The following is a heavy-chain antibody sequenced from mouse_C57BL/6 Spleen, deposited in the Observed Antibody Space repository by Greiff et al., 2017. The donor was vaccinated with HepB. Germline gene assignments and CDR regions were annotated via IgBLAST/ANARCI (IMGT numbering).Heavy chain of an antibody. D-gene: IGHD2-4*01. CDR3: ARHRENDFPFAY. CDR1: GFTFSSYG. V-gene: IGHV5-6*01. CDR2: ISSGGSYT. Sequence: EVKLMESGGDLVKPGGSLKLSCAASGFTFSSYGMSWVRQTPDKRLEWVATISSGGSYTYYPDSVKGRFTISRDNAKNTLYLQMSSLKSEDTAMYYCARHRENDFPFAYWGQGTLVTVSA. J-gene: IGHJ3*01.